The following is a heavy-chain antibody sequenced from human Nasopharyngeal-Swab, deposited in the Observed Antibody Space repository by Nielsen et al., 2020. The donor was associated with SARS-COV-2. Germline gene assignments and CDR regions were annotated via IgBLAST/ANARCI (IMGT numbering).Heavy chain of an antibody. CDR1: GGSFRGYY. D-gene: IGHD1-14*01. CDR3: ARGRRGVWVDY. Sequence: SKTLSLTCAVYGGSFRGYYWSWIRQPPGKGLEWIGEINHRGSTNYNPSLKSRVTISVDTSKNQFSLKLSSVTAADTAVYYCARGRRGVWVDYWGQGTLVTVSS. V-gene: IGHV4-34*01. J-gene: IGHJ4*02. CDR2: INHRGST.